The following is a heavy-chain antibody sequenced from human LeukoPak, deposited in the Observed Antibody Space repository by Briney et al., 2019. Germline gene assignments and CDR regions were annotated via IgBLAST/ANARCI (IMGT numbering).Heavy chain of an antibody. CDR1: GYTFTSYG. CDR3: ARDEQWHYDILPGYPYY. V-gene: IGHV1-18*01. Sequence: ASVKVSCKASGYTFTSYGISWVRQAPGQGLEWMGWISAYNGNTNYAQKLQGRVTMTTDTSTSTAYMELRSLRSDDTAVYYCARDEQWHYDILPGYPYYWGQGTLVTVSS. CDR2: ISAYNGNT. J-gene: IGHJ4*02. D-gene: IGHD3-9*01.